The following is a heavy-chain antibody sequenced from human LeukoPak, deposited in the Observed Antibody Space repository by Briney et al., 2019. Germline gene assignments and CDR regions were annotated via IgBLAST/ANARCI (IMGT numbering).Heavy chain of an antibody. Sequence: GGALRLSCAASGFTFSSYAMYWVRQAPGKGLEWVAFIRYDGNKKYYADSVKGRFTISRDNSRNTVYLQMNSLTSEDTAVYYCAKLLLETGGIGEEFDYWGQGTLVTVSS. CDR3: AKLLLETGGIGEEFDY. D-gene: IGHD1-26*01. CDR1: GFTFSSYA. CDR2: IRYDGNKK. J-gene: IGHJ4*02. V-gene: IGHV3-30*02.